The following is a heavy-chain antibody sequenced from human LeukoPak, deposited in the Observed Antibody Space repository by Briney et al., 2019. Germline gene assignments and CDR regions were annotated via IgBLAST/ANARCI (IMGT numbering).Heavy chain of an antibody. CDR3: ARDPLKRAFDI. J-gene: IGHJ3*02. V-gene: IGHV3-21*01. CDR1: GFTFSSYS. CDR2: ISSTNSYI. Sequence: GGSLRLSCAASGFTFSSYSMNWVRQAPGKGLEWVSSISSTNSYIYYADSVKGRFTISRDNAKNSLYLQMNSLRAEDTAVYYCARDPLKRAFDIWGRGTMVTVSS.